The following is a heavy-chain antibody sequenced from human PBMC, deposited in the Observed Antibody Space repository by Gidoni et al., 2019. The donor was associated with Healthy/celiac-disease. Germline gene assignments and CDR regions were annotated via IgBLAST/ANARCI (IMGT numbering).Heavy chain of an antibody. V-gene: IGHV4-59*08. CDR3: ARGGTSIIVGATYDY. CDR1: GGSISSYY. CDR2: IYYSGST. J-gene: IGHJ4*02. Sequence: QVQLQESGPGLVKPSETLSLTCTVSGGSISSYYWSWIRQPPGKGLEWIGYIYYSGSTNYNPSLKSRVTISVDTSKNQFSLKLSSVTAADTAVYYCARGGTSIIVGATYDYWGQGTLVTVSS. D-gene: IGHD1-26*01.